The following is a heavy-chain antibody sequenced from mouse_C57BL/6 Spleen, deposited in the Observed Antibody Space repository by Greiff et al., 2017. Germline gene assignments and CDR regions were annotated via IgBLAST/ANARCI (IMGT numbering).Heavy chain of an antibody. J-gene: IGHJ3*01. CDR2: INPNNGGT. CDR1: GYTFTDYY. CDR3: ARGGLSY. D-gene: IGHD3-1*01. V-gene: IGHV1-26*01. Sequence: VQLQQSGPELVKPGASVKISCKASGYTFTDYYMHWVKQSHGKSLEWIGDINPNNGGTSYNQKFKGKATLTVDKSSSTAYMELRSLTSEDSAVYYCARGGLSYWGQGTLVTVSA.